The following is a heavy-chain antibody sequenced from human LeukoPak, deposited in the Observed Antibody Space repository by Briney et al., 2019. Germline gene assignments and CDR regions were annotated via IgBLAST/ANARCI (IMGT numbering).Heavy chain of an antibody. Sequence: PGGSLRLSCAASGFTFSSYAMNWVRQAPGKGLEWVSAISGSGSTTYYADSVKGRFTISRDNSKNTLFLQMNSLTADDTAVYYCVRGPRYYDDSGFHYGVFDIWGQGTVVTVSS. J-gene: IGHJ3*02. D-gene: IGHD3-22*01. CDR1: GFTFSSYA. CDR3: VRGPRYYDDSGFHYGVFDI. V-gene: IGHV3-23*01. CDR2: ISGSGSTT.